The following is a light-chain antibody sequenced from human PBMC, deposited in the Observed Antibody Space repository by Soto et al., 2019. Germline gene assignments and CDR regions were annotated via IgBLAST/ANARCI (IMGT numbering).Light chain of an antibody. V-gene: IGLV2-8*01. CDR1: SSDVGGYNY. J-gene: IGLJ2*01. CDR2: EVS. CDR3: SSYAGSNNFVV. Sequence: QSVLTQPPSASGSPGQSVTISCTGTSSDVGGYNYVSWYQQHPGKAPKLMIYEVSKRPSGVPDRFSGSKSGNTASLTVFGXQAEDEADYYCSSYAGSNNFVVFGGGTKVTVL.